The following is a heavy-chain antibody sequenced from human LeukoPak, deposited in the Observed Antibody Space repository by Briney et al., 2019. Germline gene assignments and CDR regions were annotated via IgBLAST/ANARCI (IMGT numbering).Heavy chain of an antibody. J-gene: IGHJ4*02. V-gene: IGHV3-48*03. CDR2: ISSSGSTI. CDR3: APEITVVKG. CDR1: GFTFSSYE. Sequence: GGSLRLSCAASGFTFSSYEMNWVRQAPGKGLEWVSYISSSGSTIYYADSVKGRFTISRDNAKNSLFLQMNSLRAEDTAAYYCAPEITVVKGWGQGTLVTVSS. D-gene: IGHD2-21*01.